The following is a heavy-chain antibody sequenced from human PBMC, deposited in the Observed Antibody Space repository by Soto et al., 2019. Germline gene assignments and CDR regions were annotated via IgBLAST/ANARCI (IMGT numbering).Heavy chain of an antibody. J-gene: IGHJ3*02. CDR2: IHYSGNS. Sequence: PSETLSLTCAVSGDSISGYYWTWIRQSPGKGLEWIGYIHYSGNSNYSPSLKSRVTMSVDTSKNQFSLRLSSVTAADTAVYYCARMNQLAPKRNAFDIWGQGTMVTVSS. CDR1: GDSISGYY. V-gene: IGHV4-59*01. D-gene: IGHD1-1*01. CDR3: ARMNQLAPKRNAFDI.